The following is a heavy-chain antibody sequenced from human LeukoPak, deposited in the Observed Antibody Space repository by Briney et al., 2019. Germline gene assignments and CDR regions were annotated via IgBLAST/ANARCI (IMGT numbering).Heavy chain of an antibody. Sequence: GASVKVSCKASGYTFTSYDINWVRQATGQGLEWMGGITPTYGLVHYAQKFQGRVTLTTDTSTGTADLEMNSLTFEDTAVYYCATGTNGLYGSNRFQGYFDDWGQGTLVTVLS. CDR1: GYTFTSYD. CDR3: ATGTNGLYGSNRFQGYFDD. D-gene: IGHD6-13*01. J-gene: IGHJ4*02. CDR2: ITPTYGLV. V-gene: IGHV1-69*10.